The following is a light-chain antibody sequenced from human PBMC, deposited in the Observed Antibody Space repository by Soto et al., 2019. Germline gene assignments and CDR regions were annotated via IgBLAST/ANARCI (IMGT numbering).Light chain of an antibody. V-gene: IGLV2-14*01. Sequence: QSALTQPASVSGSPGQSITISCTGTSSDVGGYNYVSWYQQHPGKAPKLMIYDVSNRPSGVSNRFSGSKSGNTASLTMSGLQAEDEADYYCSSYTSSSGVFGTGTKVTVL. CDR2: DVS. J-gene: IGLJ1*01. CDR3: SSYTSSSGV. CDR1: SSDVGGYNY.